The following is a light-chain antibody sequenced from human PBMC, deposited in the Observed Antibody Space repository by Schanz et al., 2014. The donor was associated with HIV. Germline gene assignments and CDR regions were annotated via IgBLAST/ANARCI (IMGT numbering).Light chain of an antibody. CDR1: SSNIGTGYD. CDR2: GYT. V-gene: IGLV1-40*01. CDR3: CSYADGGTYV. J-gene: IGLJ1*01. Sequence: QSILAQPLSVSGAPGQRVTISCTGSSSNIGTGYDVHWYQVLPGTAPKLLIFGYTNRPSGVPDRFSGSKSDSSASLAITGLQADDEADYYCCSYADGGTYVFGTGTKLTVL.